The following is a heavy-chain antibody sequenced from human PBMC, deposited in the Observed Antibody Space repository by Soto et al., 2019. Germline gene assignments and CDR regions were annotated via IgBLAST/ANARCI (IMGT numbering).Heavy chain of an antibody. Sequence: QVQLLQSGSEVKKPGSSVKVSCRASGGSLSSYPVTWVRQAPGQGLEWMGRIIPIVGLTNYAQKFQGRVTLTADKSTSTADMELSSLRSDDTAVYYCARPPGGHDAGGNYMDVWGKGTTVIVSS. CDR2: IIPIVGLT. J-gene: IGHJ6*03. CDR3: ARPPGGHDAGGNYMDV. D-gene: IGHD2-8*02. CDR1: GGSLSSYP. V-gene: IGHV1-69*02.